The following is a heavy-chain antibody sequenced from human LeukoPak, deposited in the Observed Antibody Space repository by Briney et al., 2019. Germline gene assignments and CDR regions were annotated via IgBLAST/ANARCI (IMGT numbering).Heavy chain of an antibody. D-gene: IGHD2-21*02. V-gene: IGHV3-23*01. CDR1: GFTLSSYG. CDR2: ISGSGGST. CDR3: AKGVVTATMIDY. Sequence: TGGSLRLSCAASGFTLSSYGMSWVRQAPGKGLEWVSAISGSGGSTYYADSVKGRFAISRDNSKNTLYLQMNSLRAEDTAVYYCAKGVVTATMIDYWGQGTLVTVSS. J-gene: IGHJ4*02.